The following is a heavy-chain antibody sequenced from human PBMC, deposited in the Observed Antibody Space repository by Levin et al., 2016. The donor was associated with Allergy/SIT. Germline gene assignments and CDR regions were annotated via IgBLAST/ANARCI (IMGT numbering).Heavy chain of an antibody. CDR2: IHPGNGNT. CDR3: ARVYGGYTNDY. Sequence: ASVKVSCKASGYTFSKYALHWVRQAPGQSLEWMGWIHPGNGNTKYSQRFQGRVTFTRDTSASTAYMELSGLRFEDTAVYYCARVYGGYTNDYWGQGTLVTVSS. D-gene: IGHD2-15*01. V-gene: IGHV1-3*01. J-gene: IGHJ4*02. CDR1: GYTFSKYA.